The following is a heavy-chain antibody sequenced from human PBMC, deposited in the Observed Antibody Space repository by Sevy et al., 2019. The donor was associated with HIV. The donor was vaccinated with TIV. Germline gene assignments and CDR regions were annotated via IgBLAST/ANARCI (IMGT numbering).Heavy chain of an antibody. CDR1: GFSFTDFW. CDR3: ARRYFDL. CDR2: INQDGSEM. J-gene: IGHJ4*02. V-gene: IGHV3-7*01. Sequence: GGSLRLSCKASGFSFTDFWMQWVRQVPGKGPGWVANINQDGSEMYYVDSVKGRFTISRDNAESALYLQMHGLRAEDAATYFCARRYFDLWGQGTVVTDSS.